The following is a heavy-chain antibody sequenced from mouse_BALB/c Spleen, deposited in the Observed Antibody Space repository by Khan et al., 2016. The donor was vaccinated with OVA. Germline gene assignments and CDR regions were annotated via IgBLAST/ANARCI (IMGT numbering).Heavy chain of an antibody. J-gene: IGHJ3*01. V-gene: IGHV1S81*02. CDR1: GYTFTSYY. CDR3: TGGRAWATMIAWVAY. D-gene: IGHD2-4*01. Sequence: QVQLQQSGAELVKPGASVKLSCKASGYTFTSYYMYWVKQRPGQGLEWIGGINPSNGGTNFNEKFKSKATLTVDKSSSTAYMQLSSLTSEDSAVYYCTGGRAWATMIAWVAYWGQGTLVTVSA. CDR2: INPSNGGT.